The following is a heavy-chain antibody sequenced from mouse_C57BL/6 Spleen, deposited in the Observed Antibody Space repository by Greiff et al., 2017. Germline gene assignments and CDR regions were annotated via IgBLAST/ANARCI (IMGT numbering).Heavy chain of an antibody. CDR3: ARRGWLRRRDYAMDY. D-gene: IGHD2-2*01. Sequence: VQLQQSGAELVMPGASVKLSCKASGYTFTSYWMHWVKQRPGQGLEWIGEIDPSDSYTNYNQKFKGKSTLTVDKSSSTAYMQLSSLTSEDSAVYYCARRGWLRRRDYAMDYWGQGTSVTVSS. J-gene: IGHJ4*01. V-gene: IGHV1-69*01. CDR1: GYTFTSYW. CDR2: IDPSDSYT.